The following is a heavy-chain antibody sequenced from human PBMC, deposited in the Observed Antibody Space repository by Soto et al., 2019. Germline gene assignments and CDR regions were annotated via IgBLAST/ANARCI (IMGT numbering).Heavy chain of an antibody. CDR2: INPKSGGT. CDR1: GYSFTDYH. D-gene: IGHD2-8*01. V-gene: IGHV1-2*04. Sequence: ASVKVSCKASGYSFTDYHIHWVRQAPGQGLELLGRINPKSGGTSTAQKFQGWVTMTRDRSISTVYMELTRLRSDDTAVYFCARGHSTDCSNGVCSFFYNHEMDVWGQGTTVTVSS. CDR3: ARGHSTDCSNGVCSFFYNHEMDV. J-gene: IGHJ6*02.